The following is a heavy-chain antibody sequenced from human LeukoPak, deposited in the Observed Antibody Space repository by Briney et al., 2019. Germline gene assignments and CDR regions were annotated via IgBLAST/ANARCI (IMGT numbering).Heavy chain of an antibody. J-gene: IGHJ5*02. CDR2: IIPIFGTA. CDR3: ARDLEYSYGTDWFDP. D-gene: IGHD5-18*01. Sequence: SVKVSCKASGGTFSSYAISWVRQAPGQGLEWMGGIIPIFGTANYAQKFQGRVTITADKSTSTAYMELSSLRSEDTAVYYCARDLEYSYGTDWFDPWGQGTLVTVSS. V-gene: IGHV1-69*06. CDR1: GGTFSSYA.